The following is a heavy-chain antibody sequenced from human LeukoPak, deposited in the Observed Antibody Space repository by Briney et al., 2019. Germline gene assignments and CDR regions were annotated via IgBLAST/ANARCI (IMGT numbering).Heavy chain of an antibody. CDR1: GGSISSSSYY. Sequence: TETLSLTCTVSGGSISSSSYYWGWIRQPPWKGLEWIGSIYYSGSTYYNPSLKSRVTISVDTSKNQFSLKLSSVTAADTAVYYCASLGYFDYWGQGTLVTVSS. CDR2: IYYSGST. CDR3: ASLGYFDY. J-gene: IGHJ4*02. V-gene: IGHV4-39*07.